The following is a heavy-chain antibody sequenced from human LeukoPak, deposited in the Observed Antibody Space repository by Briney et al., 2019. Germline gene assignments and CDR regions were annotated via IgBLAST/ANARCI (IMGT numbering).Heavy chain of an antibody. V-gene: IGHV3-23*01. Sequence: GGSLRLSCAASGFTFSSYAMSWVRQAPGKGLEWVSAISGSGGSTYYADSVKGRFSISRDNSKNTLYLQMNRLRAEDTAVYYCAKDLRGVHIVGTTRGVGYSGHGNLVTASS. CDR1: GFTFSSYA. D-gene: IGHD1-26*01. J-gene: IGHJ4*01. CDR3: AKDLRGVHIVGTTRGVGY. CDR2: ISGSGGST.